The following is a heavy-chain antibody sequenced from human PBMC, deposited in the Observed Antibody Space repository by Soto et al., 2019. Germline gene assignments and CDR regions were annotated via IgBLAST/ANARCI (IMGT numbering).Heavy chain of an antibody. Sequence: EVQLVESGGGLVQPGGSLSLSCAASGFTFSSYWMHWVRQAPGKGLVWVSRINSDGSSISYADSVKGRFTISRDNAKNTLYLQMNSLRAEDTAVYYCVRTSLVVAAATREDYWGQGTLVTVSS. CDR3: VRTSLVVAAATREDY. CDR1: GFTFSSYW. J-gene: IGHJ4*02. CDR2: INSDGSSI. D-gene: IGHD2-15*01. V-gene: IGHV3-74*01.